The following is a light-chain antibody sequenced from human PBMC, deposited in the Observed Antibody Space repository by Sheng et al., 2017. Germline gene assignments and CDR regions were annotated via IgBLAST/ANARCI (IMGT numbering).Light chain of an antibody. Sequence: QSVLTQPPSVSGAPGQRVTISCTGSSSNIGAGYDVHWYQQLPGTAPKLLIYGNSNRPSGVPDRFSGSKSGTSASLAITGLQAEDEADYYCTSYTTGSTLVFGGGTKVTVL. CDR2: GNS. CDR3: TSYTTGSTLV. V-gene: IGLV1-40*01. CDR1: SSNIGAGYD. J-gene: IGLJ2*01.